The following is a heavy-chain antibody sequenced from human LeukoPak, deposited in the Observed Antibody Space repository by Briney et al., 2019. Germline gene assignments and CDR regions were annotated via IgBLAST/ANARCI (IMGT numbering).Heavy chain of an antibody. CDR1: GLTFSDNY. CDR2: ISSSGSTI. Sequence: PGGSLRLSCVASGLTFSDNYMSWIRQAPGKGLEWLSYISSSGSTIYYADSVKGRFTISRDNAKNSLYLQMNSLRAEDTAVYYCARGSRDYYGAGSCFDYWGQGTRVTISS. J-gene: IGHJ4*02. CDR3: ARGSRDYYGAGSCFDY. V-gene: IGHV3-11*01. D-gene: IGHD3-10*01.